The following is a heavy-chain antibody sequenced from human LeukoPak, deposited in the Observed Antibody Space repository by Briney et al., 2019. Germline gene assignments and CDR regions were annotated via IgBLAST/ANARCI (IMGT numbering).Heavy chain of an antibody. D-gene: IGHD6-13*01. CDR3: AKSAAGTKSLLPSYYYYYYMDV. J-gene: IGHJ6*03. CDR1: GFTFSSYG. Sequence: GGSLRLSCAASGFTFSSYGMHWVRQAPGKGLEWVAFIRYDGSNKYYADSVKGRFTISRDNSKNTLYLQMNSLRAEDTAVYYCAKSAAGTKSLLPSYYYYYYMDVWGKGTTVTVSS. V-gene: IGHV3-30*02. CDR2: IRYDGSNK.